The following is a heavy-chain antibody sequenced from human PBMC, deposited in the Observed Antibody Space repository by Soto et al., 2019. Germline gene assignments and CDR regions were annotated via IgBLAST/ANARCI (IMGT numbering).Heavy chain of an antibody. D-gene: IGHD2-21*01. V-gene: IGHV3-11*06. Sequence: VQLVESGGGLVKPGGSLRLSCAASGFTFSDYYMAWVRQTPGKGLEWIAYIVSGSTYTNYADSVKGRFTISRDNDRESLFLEMNSLRADDTALYYCARVVGESRVDVWGQGTTVSVS. CDR3: ARVVGESRVDV. CDR1: GFTFSDYY. J-gene: IGHJ6*02. CDR2: IVSGSTYT.